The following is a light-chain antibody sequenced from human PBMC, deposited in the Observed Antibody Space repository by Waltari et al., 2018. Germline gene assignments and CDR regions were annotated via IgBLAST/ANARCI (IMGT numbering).Light chain of an antibody. Sequence: EIVLTQSPATLSFFPGERVTLSCRASQSVSRYMAWYQQKPGQAPMLLIYDISNRATGIPARFSGSGSGSDFTLTISSLEPEDFAVYYCHQHNNWPYTFGQGTKLEI. CDR3: HQHNNWPYT. J-gene: IGKJ2*01. V-gene: IGKV3-11*01. CDR2: DIS. CDR1: QSVSRY.